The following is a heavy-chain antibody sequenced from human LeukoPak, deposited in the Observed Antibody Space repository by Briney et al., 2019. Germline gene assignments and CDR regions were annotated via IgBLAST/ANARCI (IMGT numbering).Heavy chain of an antibody. D-gene: IGHD5-24*01. J-gene: IGHJ4*02. CDR1: GVTFSSNW. V-gene: IGHV3-7*01. CDR3: ARGLDGYNLRY. Sequence: GGSLRLSCVASGVTFSSNWMSWVRQAPGKGLEWVASIKQDGGEKYYLDSVKGRFTISRDNGKNSLYLQMNSLRAEDTAVYYCARGLDGYNLRYWGQGTLVTVSS. CDR2: IKQDGGEK.